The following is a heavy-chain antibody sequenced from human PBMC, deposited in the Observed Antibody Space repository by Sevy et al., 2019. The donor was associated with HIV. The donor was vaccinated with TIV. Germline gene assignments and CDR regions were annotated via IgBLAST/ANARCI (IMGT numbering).Heavy chain of an antibody. Sequence: GGSLRLSCEASGFTFSSYWMSWVRQAPGKGLEWVANIKEDGSVKYYVDSVKGRFTISRDNAKNSVYLQMNSLRAEDTALYYCVRAIGAAWSYWGQGTLVTVSS. D-gene: IGHD6-13*01. V-gene: IGHV3-7*01. CDR2: IKEDGSVK. CDR3: VRAIGAAWSY. J-gene: IGHJ4*02. CDR1: GFTFSSYW.